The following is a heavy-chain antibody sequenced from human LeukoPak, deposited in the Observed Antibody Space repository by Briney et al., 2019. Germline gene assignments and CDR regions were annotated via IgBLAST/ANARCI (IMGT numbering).Heavy chain of an antibody. CDR2: INHSGST. CDR3: ARGLVRGVIIVGY. Sequence: SETLSLTCAVYGGSFSGYYWSWIRQPPGKGLEWIGEINHSGSTNYNPSLKSRVTISVDTSKNQFSLKLSSVTAADTAVYYCARGLVRGVIIVGYWGQGTLVTVSS. CDR1: GGSFSGYY. D-gene: IGHD3-10*01. J-gene: IGHJ4*02. V-gene: IGHV4-34*01.